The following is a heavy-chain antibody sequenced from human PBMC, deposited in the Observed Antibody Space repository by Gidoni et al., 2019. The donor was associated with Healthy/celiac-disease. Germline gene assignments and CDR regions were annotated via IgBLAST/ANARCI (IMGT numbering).Heavy chain of an antibody. CDR2: ISGSGGST. CDR3: ASEKYYDILTGQGRLFDY. CDR1: GFTFRSYA. V-gene: IGHV3-23*01. Sequence: EVQLLESGGGLVQPGGSLRLSCAASGFTFRSYALSWVRQAPGKGLGWVSAISGSGGSTYYADSVKGRFTISRDNSKNTLYLQMNSLRAEDTAVYYCASEKYYDILTGQGRLFDYWGQGTLVTVSS. J-gene: IGHJ4*02. D-gene: IGHD3-9*01.